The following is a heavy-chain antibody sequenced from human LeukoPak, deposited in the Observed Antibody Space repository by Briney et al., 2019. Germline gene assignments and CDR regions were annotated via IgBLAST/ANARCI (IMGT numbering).Heavy chain of an antibody. CDR2: ISGYNGNT. V-gene: IGHV1-18*01. CDR3: ARDLGYYYGSGSYYNVLGWFDP. D-gene: IGHD3-10*01. J-gene: IGHJ5*02. CDR1: GYTLTSYG. Sequence: ASVKVSCKPSGYTLTSYGISWVRQAPGQGLEWMGWISGYNGNTNYAQKFQGRVTMTTDTSTRTAYMELRSLRSDDTAVYYCARDLGYYYGSGSYYNVLGWFDPWGQGTLVTVSS.